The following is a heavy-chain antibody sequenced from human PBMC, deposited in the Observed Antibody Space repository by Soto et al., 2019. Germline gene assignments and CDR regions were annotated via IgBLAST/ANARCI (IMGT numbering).Heavy chain of an antibody. CDR1: GGSFSGYY. CDR2: INHSGST. J-gene: IGHJ4*02. CDR3: ARALNEYSTYALDY. V-gene: IGHV4-34*01. D-gene: IGHD4-4*01. Sequence: PSETLSLTCAVYGGSFSGYYWSWIRQPPGKGLEWIGEINHSGSTNYNPSLKSRVTISVDTSKNQFSLKLSSVTAADTAVYYCARALNEYSTYALDYWGQGTLVTVSS.